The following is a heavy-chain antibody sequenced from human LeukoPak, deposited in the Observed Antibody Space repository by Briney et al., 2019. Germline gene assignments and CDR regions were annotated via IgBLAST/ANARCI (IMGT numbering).Heavy chain of an antibody. CDR2: ISAYNGNT. J-gene: IGHJ3*02. V-gene: IGHV1-18*04. D-gene: IGHD3-9*01. CDR1: GYTFTGYY. Sequence: ASVKVSCKASGYTFTGYYMHWVRQAPGQGLEWMGWISAYNGNTNYAQKLQGRVTMTTDTSTSTAYMELRSLRSDDTAVYYCAREDTKRITIFYDAFDIWGQGTMVTVSS. CDR3: AREDTKRITIFYDAFDI.